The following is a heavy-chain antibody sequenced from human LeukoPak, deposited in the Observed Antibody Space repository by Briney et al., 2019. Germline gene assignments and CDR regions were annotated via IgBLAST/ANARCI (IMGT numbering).Heavy chain of an antibody. Sequence: SETLSLTCTVPGGSISSYYWSWIRQPPGKGLEWIGYIYYSGSTNYNPSLKSRVTISVDTSKNQFSLKLSSVTAADTAVYYCARARSYDFWSGYSPAFDYWGQGTLVTVSS. V-gene: IGHV4-59*01. CDR2: IYYSGST. CDR1: GGSISSYY. CDR3: ARARSYDFWSGYSPAFDY. D-gene: IGHD3-3*01. J-gene: IGHJ4*02.